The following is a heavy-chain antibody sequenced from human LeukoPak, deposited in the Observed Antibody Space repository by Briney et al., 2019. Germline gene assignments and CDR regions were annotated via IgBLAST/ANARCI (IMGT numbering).Heavy chain of an antibody. V-gene: IGHV3-23*01. CDR3: AKWGDYDILTGYYVPDY. Sequence: GTSLRLSCVASGFTFTNYAMSWVRQAPGKGLEWVSAITGSDGSSYYADSVKGRFTISRHNSKNTLYLQVNSLRAEDTAVYYCAKWGDYDILTGYYVPDYWGQGTLVTVSS. CDR2: ITGSDGSS. D-gene: IGHD3-9*01. CDR1: GFTFTNYA. J-gene: IGHJ4*02.